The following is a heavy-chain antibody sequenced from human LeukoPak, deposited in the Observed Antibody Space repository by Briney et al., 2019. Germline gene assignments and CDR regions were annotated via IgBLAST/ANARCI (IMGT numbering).Heavy chain of an antibody. D-gene: IGHD1-26*01. CDR2: ISYDGSNK. CDR1: GFTFSSYG. V-gene: IGHV3-30*18. CDR3: AKGLLSDSGSADDAFDI. Sequence: PGRSLRLSCAASGFTFSSYGMHWVRQAPGKGLEWVAVISYDGSNKYYADSVKGRFTISRDNSKNTLYLQMNSLRAEDTAVYYCAKGLLSDSGSADDAFDIWGQGTIVTVSS. J-gene: IGHJ3*02.